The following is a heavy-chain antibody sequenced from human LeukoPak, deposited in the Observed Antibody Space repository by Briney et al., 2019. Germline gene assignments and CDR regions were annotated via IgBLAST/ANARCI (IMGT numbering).Heavy chain of an antibody. J-gene: IGHJ4*02. V-gene: IGHV3-33*08. Sequence: PGGSLRLSCAASGFTFSNAWMNWVRQAPGKGLEWVAVIWYDGSNKYYADSVKGRFTISRDNSKNTLYLQMNSLRAEDTAVYYCARGSRLLWPSWGQGTLVTVSS. D-gene: IGHD3-10*01. CDR2: IWYDGSNK. CDR3: ARGSRLLWPS. CDR1: GFTFSNAW.